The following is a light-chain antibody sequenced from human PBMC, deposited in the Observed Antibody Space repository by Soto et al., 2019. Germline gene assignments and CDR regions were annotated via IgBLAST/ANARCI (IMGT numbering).Light chain of an antibody. J-gene: IGLJ3*02. CDR2: QDS. CDR1: KLGDKY. CDR3: QAWDSSWV. V-gene: IGLV3-1*01. Sequence: SYELTQPPSVSVSPGQTASITCSGDKLGDKYACWYQQKPGQSPVLVIYQDSKRPSGIPERFSGSNSGNTATLTISGTQAMGEADYYCQAWDSSWVFGGGTKVTVL.